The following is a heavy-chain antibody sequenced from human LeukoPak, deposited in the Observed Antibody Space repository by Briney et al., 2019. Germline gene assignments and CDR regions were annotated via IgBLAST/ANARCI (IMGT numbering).Heavy chain of an antibody. Sequence: GGSLRLSCAASGFTFRSYGMHWVCQAPGKGLEWVAFIWYDGSNQYYADSVKGRFTISRDYSKNTLYLQMNSLRAEDTAVYYCARVVKSGYAIDYWGQGTLVTVSS. V-gene: IGHV3-33*01. CDR3: ARVVKSGYAIDY. CDR2: IWYDGSNQ. D-gene: IGHD3-22*01. J-gene: IGHJ4*02. CDR1: GFTFRSYG.